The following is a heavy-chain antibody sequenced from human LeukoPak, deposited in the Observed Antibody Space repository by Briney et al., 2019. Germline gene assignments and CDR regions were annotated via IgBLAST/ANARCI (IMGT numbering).Heavy chain of an antibody. Sequence: KPGGSLRLSCAASGFTFSSYSMNWVRQAPGKGLEWVSSISSSSSYIYYADSVKGRFTNSRDNAKNSLYLQMNSLRAEDTAVYYCASCLYSSSWSPGDYWGQGTLVTVSS. J-gene: IGHJ4*02. D-gene: IGHD6-13*01. CDR2: ISSSSSYI. V-gene: IGHV3-21*01. CDR3: ASCLYSSSWSPGDY. CDR1: GFTFSSYS.